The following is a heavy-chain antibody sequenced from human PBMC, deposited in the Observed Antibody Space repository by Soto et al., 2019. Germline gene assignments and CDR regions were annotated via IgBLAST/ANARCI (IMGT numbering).Heavy chain of an antibody. Sequence: GGSLRLSCTASGFTFSNAWMSWVRQAPGKGLEWVGRIKSKTDGGTTDYAAPVKGRFTISRDDSKNTLYLQMNSLKTEDTAVYYCTTDPAVTPQGDYYYYYYMDVWGKGTTVTVSS. J-gene: IGHJ6*03. D-gene: IGHD4-17*01. CDR1: GFTFSNAW. CDR3: TTDPAVTPQGDYYYYYYMDV. V-gene: IGHV3-15*01. CDR2: IKSKTDGGTT.